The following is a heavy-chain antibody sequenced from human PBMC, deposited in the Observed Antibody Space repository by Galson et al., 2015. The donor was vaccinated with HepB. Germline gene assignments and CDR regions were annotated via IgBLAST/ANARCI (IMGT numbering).Heavy chain of an antibody. CDR1: GYSFSNYW. Sequence: QSGAEVKKPGESLRISCKGSGYSFSNYWISWVRQMPGKGLEWMGRIDPADSYTNYSPSFQGHVTFSTDKSINTAYLQWSSLKTSDTAMYYGARHRYQLLDEMKEKEYNWFDSWDQGALVTVSS. CDR2: IDPADSYT. J-gene: IGHJ5*01. D-gene: IGHD2-2*01. V-gene: IGHV5-10-1*01. CDR3: ARHRYQLLDEMKEKEYNWFDS.